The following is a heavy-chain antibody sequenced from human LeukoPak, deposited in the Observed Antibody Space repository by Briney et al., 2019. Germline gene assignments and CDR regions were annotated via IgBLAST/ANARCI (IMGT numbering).Heavy chain of an antibody. Sequence: PSETLSLTCTVSGVSISSSSYYWGWIRQPPGKGLEWIGSIYYSGDTYYNPSLKSRVTTSVDTSKSQFSLRLSSVTAADTAVYYCARHECSGGSCYRPDAFDIWGQGTMVTVSS. J-gene: IGHJ3*02. D-gene: IGHD2-15*01. CDR1: GVSISSSSYY. CDR3: ARHECSGGSCYRPDAFDI. V-gene: IGHV4-39*01. CDR2: IYYSGDT.